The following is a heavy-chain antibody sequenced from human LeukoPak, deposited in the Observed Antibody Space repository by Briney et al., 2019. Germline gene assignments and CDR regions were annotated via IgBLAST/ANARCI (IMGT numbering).Heavy chain of an antibody. CDR2: INSDGSTT. CDR3: ISSNPSFDY. D-gene: IGHD1-14*01. CDR1: GFTLNGYW. V-gene: IGHV3-74*01. J-gene: IGHJ4*02. Sequence: GGSLRLSCAAPGFTLNGYWMHWVRQAPGKGLVWVSRINSDGSTTSYADSVKGRFTISRDNAKNTLYLQMNSLRAEDTAVYYCISSNPSFDYWGQGTLVTVSS.